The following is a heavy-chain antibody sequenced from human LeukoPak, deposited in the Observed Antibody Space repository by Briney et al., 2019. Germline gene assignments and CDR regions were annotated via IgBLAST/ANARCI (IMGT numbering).Heavy chain of an antibody. CDR3: AKRVPYSSSSVYFDY. D-gene: IGHD6-6*01. V-gene: IGHV3-23*01. CDR1: GFTFSNYE. CDR2: ISDDGRNT. J-gene: IGHJ4*02. Sequence: GGSLRLSCAASGFTFSNYEMNWVRQAPGKGLEWVSSISDDGRNTYYTDSVKGRFTVSRDNSKNTLYLQMNSLRDEDTAVYYCAKRVPYSSSSVYFDYWGQGILVTVSS.